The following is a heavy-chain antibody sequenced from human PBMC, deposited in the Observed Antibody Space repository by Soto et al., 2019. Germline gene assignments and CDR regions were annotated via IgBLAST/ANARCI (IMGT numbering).Heavy chain of an antibody. Sequence: GLDLEWLALIYWNDDKRYSPSLKSRLTITKDTSKNQVVLTMTNMDPMDTATYYCAHSYSSGWPFDYWGQGTLVTVSS. V-gene: IGHV2-5*01. CDR2: IYWNDDK. J-gene: IGHJ4*02. CDR3: AHSYSSGWPFDY. D-gene: IGHD6-19*01.